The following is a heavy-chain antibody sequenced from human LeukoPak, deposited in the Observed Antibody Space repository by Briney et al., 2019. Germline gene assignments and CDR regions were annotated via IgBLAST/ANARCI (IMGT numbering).Heavy chain of an antibody. V-gene: IGHV3-74*01. D-gene: IGHD1-7*01. Sequence: GGSLRLSCAASGFTFSSYWMHWVRQAPGKGLVWVSRLNGDGSGTNYADSVKGRFTISRDNAKNTLYLQMNSLRSEDTAVYYCARYNWNLNSQDAFDIWGQGTMVTVSS. CDR3: ARYNWNLNSQDAFDI. J-gene: IGHJ3*02. CDR1: GFTFSSYW. CDR2: LNGDGSGT.